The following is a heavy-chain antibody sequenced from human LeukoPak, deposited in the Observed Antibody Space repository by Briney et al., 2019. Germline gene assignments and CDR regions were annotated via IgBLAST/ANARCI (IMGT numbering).Heavy chain of an antibody. CDR1: GFSFDGYA. D-gene: IGHD2-15*01. V-gene: IGHV3-43*02. CDR2: ISGDGGTT. Sequence: AGSLRLSCAASGFSFDGYAMHWVRQPPGKGLEWVSLISGDGGTTYYADSVKGRLTIYRDNYKNSLYVQMNSLRTEDTAYYYCAKVSSTTWYSEVFDSWGQGTLVTVSS. J-gene: IGHJ4*02. CDR3: AKVSSTTWYSEVFDS.